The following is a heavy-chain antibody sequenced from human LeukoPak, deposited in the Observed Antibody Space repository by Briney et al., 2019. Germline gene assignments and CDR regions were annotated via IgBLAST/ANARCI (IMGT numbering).Heavy chain of an antibody. Sequence: SETLSLTCTVSGGSISSYYWSWIRQPPGKGLEWIGYICYSGSTNYNPSLKSRVTISVDTSKNQFSLKLSSVTAADTAVYYCARDSFGGFFDYWGQGTLVTVSS. J-gene: IGHJ4*02. CDR1: GGSISSYY. V-gene: IGHV4-59*01. CDR2: ICYSGST. CDR3: ARDSFGGFFDY. D-gene: IGHD4-23*01.